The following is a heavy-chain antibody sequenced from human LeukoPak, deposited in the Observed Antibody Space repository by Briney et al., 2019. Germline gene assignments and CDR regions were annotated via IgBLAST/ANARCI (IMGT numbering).Heavy chain of an antibody. CDR3: AKGADPYSSSWSDY. J-gene: IGHJ4*02. CDR1: GFTFSTYA. Sequence: PGGSLRLSCAASGFTFSTYAMNWVRQAPGKGLEWVAGISYDGSSKYYAGSVKGCFTISRDNSRNTLYLQMNSLRAEDTAVYYCAKGADPYSSSWSDYWGQGTLVTVSS. CDR2: ISYDGSSK. V-gene: IGHV3-30*04. D-gene: IGHD6-13*01.